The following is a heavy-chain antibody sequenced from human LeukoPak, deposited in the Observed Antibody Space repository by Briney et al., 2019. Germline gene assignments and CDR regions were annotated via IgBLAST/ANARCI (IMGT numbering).Heavy chain of an antibody. CDR2: INPNSGGT. CDR1: GYTFTGYY. J-gene: IGHJ4*02. D-gene: IGHD3-10*01. V-gene: IGHV1-2*02. Sequence: ASVKVSCKASGYTFTGYYMHWVRQAPGKGLEWMGWINPNSGGTNYAQKFQGRVTMTRDTSISTAYMELSSLRSEDTAVYYCARGLYYGSGSYYFDYWGQGTLVTVSS. CDR3: ARGLYYGSGSYYFDY.